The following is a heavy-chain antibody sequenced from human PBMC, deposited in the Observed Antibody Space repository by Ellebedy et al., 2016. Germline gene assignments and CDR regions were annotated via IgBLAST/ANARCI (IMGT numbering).Heavy chain of an antibody. Sequence: HTGGSLRLSCAASGFTFSSHWMHWVRLAPGKGLVWVSRINGDVSRTDYADSVKGRFTISRDNAKSTLYLQMNSLRVEDTAVYYCARDPGLNGYNYGFYYQYMDVWGKGATVIVSS. D-gene: IGHD5-18*01. CDR1: GFTFSSHW. CDR2: INGDVSRT. V-gene: IGHV3-74*01. J-gene: IGHJ6*03. CDR3: ARDPGLNGYNYGFYYQYMDV.